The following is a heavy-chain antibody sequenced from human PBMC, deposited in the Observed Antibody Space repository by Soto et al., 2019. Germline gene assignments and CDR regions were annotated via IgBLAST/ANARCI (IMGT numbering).Heavy chain of an antibody. CDR1: GFTFGYYA. CDR2: IRSKAYGGTT. J-gene: IGHJ6*02. D-gene: IGHD3-10*01. CDR3: TRXVMVRGVITFYYYGMDV. Sequence: PGGSLRLSCTASGFTFGYYAMSWVRQAPGKGLEWVGFIRSKAYGGTTEYAASVKGRFTISRDDSKSIAYLQMNSLKTEDTAVYYCTRXVMVRGVITFYYYGMDVWGQGTTVTVSS. V-gene: IGHV3-49*04.